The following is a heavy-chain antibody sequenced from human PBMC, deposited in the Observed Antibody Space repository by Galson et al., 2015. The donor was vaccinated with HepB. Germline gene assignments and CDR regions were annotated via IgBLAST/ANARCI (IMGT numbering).Heavy chain of an antibody. J-gene: IGHJ6*02. CDR1: GGTFSGYA. CDR3: ARAGSCSGGSCYSEWGVFYYYGMDV. V-gene: IGHV1-69*04. Sequence: SCKASGGTFSGYAISWVRQAPGQGLEWMGRIIPILGIANYAQKFQGRVTITADKSTSTAYMELSSLRSEDTAVYYCARAGSCSGGSCYSEWGVFYYYGMDVWGQGTTVTVSS. D-gene: IGHD2-15*01. CDR2: IIPILGIA.